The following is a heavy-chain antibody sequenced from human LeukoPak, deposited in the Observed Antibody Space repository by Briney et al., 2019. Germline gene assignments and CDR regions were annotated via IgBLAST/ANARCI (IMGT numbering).Heavy chain of an antibody. CDR3: ARAQLGSNRPGDY. Sequence: PAASVKVSCKASGYTFSRYDIHWVRQAPGQSLEWMGRINAGTGDTEYSQKFQGKVTITRDTSASTDYMEVSSLRSEDTAVYYCARAQLGSNRPGDYWGQGTLVTVSS. CDR2: INAGTGDT. J-gene: IGHJ4*02. D-gene: IGHD6-13*01. CDR1: GYTFSRYD. V-gene: IGHV1-3*01.